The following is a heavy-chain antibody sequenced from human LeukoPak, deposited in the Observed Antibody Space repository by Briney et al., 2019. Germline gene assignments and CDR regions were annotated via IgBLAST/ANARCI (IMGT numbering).Heavy chain of an antibody. CDR1: GFVFSSYW. CDR2: INEGGSGK. J-gene: IGHJ4*02. V-gene: IGHV3-7*03. CDR3: ARAVTSTEGY. Sequence: EPGGSLGLSCAASGFVFSSYWMTWVRPAPGKGLEWVASINEGGSGKYYVDSVKGRFTISRDNAQKSLYLEMHSLRAEDTAVYYCARAVTSTEGYWGQGTLVTVSS. D-gene: IGHD4-17*01.